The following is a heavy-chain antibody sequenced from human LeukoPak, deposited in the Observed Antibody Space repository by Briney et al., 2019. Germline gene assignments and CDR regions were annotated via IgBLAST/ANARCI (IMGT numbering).Heavy chain of an antibody. D-gene: IGHD2-15*01. CDR2: IRYDGSNK. Sequence: GGSLRLSCAASGFTFSSYGMHWVRQAPGKGLEWVAFIRYDGSNKYYADSVKGRFTISRDNSKNTLYLQMNSLRAEDTAVYYCAKDPGYCSGGSCYTPFDYWGQGTLVTVSS. V-gene: IGHV3-30*02. CDR1: GFTFSSYG. J-gene: IGHJ4*02. CDR3: AKDPGYCSGGSCYTPFDY.